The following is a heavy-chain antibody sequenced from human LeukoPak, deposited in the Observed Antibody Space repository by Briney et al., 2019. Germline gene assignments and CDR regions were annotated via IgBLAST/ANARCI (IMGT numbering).Heavy chain of an antibody. Sequence: SETLSLTCTVSGGSISSGGYYWSWIRQHPGKGLEWIGYIYYSGSTYYNPSLKSRVTISVDTSKNQFSLKLSSVTPADTAVYYCAREGPVASLDYWGQGTLVTVSS. CDR3: AREGPVASLDY. CDR1: GGSISSGGYY. D-gene: IGHD6-19*01. CDR2: IYYSGST. V-gene: IGHV4-31*03. J-gene: IGHJ4*02.